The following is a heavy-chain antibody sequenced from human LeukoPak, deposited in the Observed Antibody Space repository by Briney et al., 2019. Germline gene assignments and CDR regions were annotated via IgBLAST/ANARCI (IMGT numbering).Heavy chain of an antibody. V-gene: IGHV1-69*05. J-gene: IGHJ4*02. CDR2: IIPIFGTA. D-gene: IGHD3-10*01. CDR1: GGTFSSYA. Sequence: GASVKVSCKASGGTFSSYAISWVRQAPGQGLEWMGRIIPIFGTANYAQKFQGRVTITTDESTSTAYMELSSLRSEDTAVHYCARGYYGSGSSFDYWGQGTLVTVSS. CDR3: ARGYYGSGSSFDY.